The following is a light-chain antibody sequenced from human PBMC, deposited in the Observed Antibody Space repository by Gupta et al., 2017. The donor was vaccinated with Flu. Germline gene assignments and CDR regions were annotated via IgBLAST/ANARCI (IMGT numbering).Light chain of an antibody. V-gene: IGKV1-39*01. CDR3: QQRHNRPIT. J-gene: IGKJ4*01. CDR1: QSIDRY. CDR2: AAS. Sequence: DTQMTQSPSSLSASVGDRVSITCRASQSIDRYLNWYQQTSGKAPKLLIYAASAVQSGVPSRISGSGSGTDFTLIISKRQPEDFAVYYCQQRHNRPITFGRGTKVEIK.